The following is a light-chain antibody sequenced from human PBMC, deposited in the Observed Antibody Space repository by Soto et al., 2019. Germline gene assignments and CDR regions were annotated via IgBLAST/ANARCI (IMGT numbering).Light chain of an antibody. J-gene: IGKJ1*01. V-gene: IGKV3-15*01. CDR3: QQYDKWPPWT. Sequence: EIVMTQSPATLSVSPGERVILSCKASQSVGSNLAWYQQRPGQAPRLLIFGASTRATGFPARFSGSGSGTEFTLTISSLQSEDFAVYYCQQYDKWPPWTFGQGTKVEIK. CDR1: QSVGSN. CDR2: GAS.